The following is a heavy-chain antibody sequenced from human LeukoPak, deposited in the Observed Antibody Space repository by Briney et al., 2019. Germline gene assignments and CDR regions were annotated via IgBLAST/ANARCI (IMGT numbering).Heavy chain of an antibody. CDR2: IYHSGST. CDR3: ARVNYCGSGSYSTGDY. Sequence: SETLSLTCAVSGGSISSSNWWSWVRQPPGKGLEWIGEIYHSGSTNYNPSLKSRVTISVDKSKNQFSLKLSSVTAADTAVYYCARVNYCGSGSYSTGDYWGQGTLVTVSS. J-gene: IGHJ4*02. V-gene: IGHV4-4*02. D-gene: IGHD3-10*01. CDR1: GGSISSSNW.